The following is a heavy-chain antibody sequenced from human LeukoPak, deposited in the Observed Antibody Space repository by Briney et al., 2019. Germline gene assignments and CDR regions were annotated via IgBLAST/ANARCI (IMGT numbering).Heavy chain of an antibody. CDR3: ASGGYDFWSGYFPHDAFDI. J-gene: IGHJ3*02. V-gene: IGHV4-39*02. D-gene: IGHD3-3*01. CDR1: GGSISSSSYY. Sequence: SETLSLTCTVSGGSISSSSYYWCWIRQPPGKGLEWIGSIYYSVSTYYNPSLKSRVTISVDTSKNHFSLKLSSVTAADTAVYYCASGGYDFWSGYFPHDAFDIWGQGTMVTVSS. CDR2: IYYSVST.